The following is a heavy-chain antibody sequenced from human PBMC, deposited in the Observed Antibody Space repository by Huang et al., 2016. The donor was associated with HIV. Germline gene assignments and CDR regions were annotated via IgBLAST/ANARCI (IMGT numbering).Heavy chain of an antibody. CDR3: ARGSSGWVY. V-gene: IGHV1-8*03. CDR1: SYD. CDR2: MNPNRGNT. D-gene: IGHD6-19*01. Sequence: SYDINWVRQATGQGLEWMGWMNPNRGNTGYAQKFQGRVTITRNNSRSTAYMEVSSMRSEETAVYYCARGSSGWVYWGQGTLVTVSS. J-gene: IGHJ4*02.